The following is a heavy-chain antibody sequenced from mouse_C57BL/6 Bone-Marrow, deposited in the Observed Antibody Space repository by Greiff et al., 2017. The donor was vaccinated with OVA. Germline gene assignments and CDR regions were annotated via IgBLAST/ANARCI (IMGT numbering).Heavy chain of an antibody. Sequence: EVQVVESGGGLVKPGGSLKLSCAASGFTFSSYTMSWVRQTPEQRLEWVATISGGGGNTYYPDSVKGRFTISRDNAKNTLYLQMSRLMSEDTALDYCASLYYYGSSYVSDWGQGTLVTVSA. CDR1: GFTFSSYT. CDR3: ASLYYYGSSYVSD. CDR2: ISGGGGNT. V-gene: IGHV5-9*01. D-gene: IGHD1-1*01. J-gene: IGHJ3*01.